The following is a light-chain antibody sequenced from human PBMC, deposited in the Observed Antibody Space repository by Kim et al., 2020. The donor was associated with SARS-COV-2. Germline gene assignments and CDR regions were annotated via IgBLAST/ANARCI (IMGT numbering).Light chain of an antibody. V-gene: IGKV3-20*01. Sequence: PGEGATRSCRASQIISSRHLAWYQQTPGQTPRLLIYGASTRATGVPERFSGSGSGTDFTLTISRLAPEDFAVYYCQQYGSSRPWTFGQGTKVDIK. J-gene: IGKJ1*01. CDR2: GAS. CDR1: QIISSRH. CDR3: QQYGSSRPWT.